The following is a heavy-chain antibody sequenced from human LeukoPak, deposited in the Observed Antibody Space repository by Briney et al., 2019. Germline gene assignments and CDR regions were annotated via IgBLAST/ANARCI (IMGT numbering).Heavy chain of an antibody. V-gene: IGHV3-21*01. D-gene: IGHD3-10*01. CDR2: ISSSSSYI. CDR1: GSSFSSYT. J-gene: IGHJ4*02. Sequence: PGGSLRLSCAASGSSFSSYTMNWVRQAPGKGLEWVSSISSSSSYIYYADSVKGRFTISRDNAKNSLYLQMNSLRAEDTAVYYCARGSIRGYVSYNWGQGTLVTVSS. CDR3: ARGSIRGYVSYN.